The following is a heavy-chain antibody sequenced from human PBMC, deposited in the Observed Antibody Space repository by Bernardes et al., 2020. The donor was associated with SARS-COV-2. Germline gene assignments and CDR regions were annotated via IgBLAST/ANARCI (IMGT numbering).Heavy chain of an antibody. J-gene: IGHJ6*03. CDR2: INPNSGGT. CDR1: GYTFTGYY. Sequence: ASVKVSCKASGYTFTGYYMHWVRQAPGQGLEWMGWINPNSGGTNYAQKFQGRVTMTRDTSISTAYMELSRLRSDDTAVYYCARGWLVLDYYYYYYMDVWGKGTTVTVSS. D-gene: IGHD6-19*01. V-gene: IGHV1-2*02. CDR3: ARGWLVLDYYYYYYMDV.